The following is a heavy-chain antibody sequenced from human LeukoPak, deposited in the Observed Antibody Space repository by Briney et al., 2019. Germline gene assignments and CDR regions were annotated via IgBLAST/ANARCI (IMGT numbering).Heavy chain of an antibody. CDR3: VRMDYYGSGNPNWFDP. CDR2: MNPNSGNT. Sequence: ASVKVSCKASGYTFTGYYMHWVRQAPGQGLEWMGWMNPNSGNTGYAQKFQGRVTMTRNTSISTAYMELSSLRSEDTAVYFCVRMDYYGSGNPNWFDPWGQGTLVTVSS. J-gene: IGHJ5*02. V-gene: IGHV1-8*02. CDR1: GYTFTGYY. D-gene: IGHD3-10*01.